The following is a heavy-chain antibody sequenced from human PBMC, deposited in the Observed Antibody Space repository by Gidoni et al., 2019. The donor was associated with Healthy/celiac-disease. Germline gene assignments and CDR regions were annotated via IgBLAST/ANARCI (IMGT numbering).Heavy chain of an antibody. Sequence: QVQLVESGGGVVQPGRSLRLSFAASGLTFRSYAMHCVRQAPGKGLEWVAVISYDGSNKYYADSVKGRFTISRDNSKNTLYLQMNSLRAEDTAVYYCATARYDYFDYWGQGTLVTVSS. J-gene: IGHJ4*02. CDR3: ATARYDYFDY. CDR1: GLTFRSYA. CDR2: ISYDGSNK. V-gene: IGHV3-30-3*01. D-gene: IGHD3-16*01.